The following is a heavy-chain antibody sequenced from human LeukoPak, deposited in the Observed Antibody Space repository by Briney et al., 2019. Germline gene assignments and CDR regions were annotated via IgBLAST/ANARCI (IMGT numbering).Heavy chain of an antibody. CDR2: ISGSGGST. J-gene: IGHJ4*02. D-gene: IGHD3-9*01. V-gene: IGHV3-23*01. CDR3: AKDPLRYFDWSSPRWWEDY. CDR1: GFTFSSYG. Sequence: HTGGSLRLSCAAPGFTFSSYGMSWVRQAPGKGLEWVSAISGSGGSTYYADSVKGRFTISRDNSKNTLYLQMNSLRAEDTAVYYCAKDPLRYFDWSSPRWWEDYWGQGTLVTVSS.